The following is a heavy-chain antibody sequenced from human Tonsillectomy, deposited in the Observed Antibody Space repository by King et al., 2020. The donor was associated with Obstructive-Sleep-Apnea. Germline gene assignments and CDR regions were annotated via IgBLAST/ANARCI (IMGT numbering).Heavy chain of an antibody. J-gene: IGHJ4*02. CDR2: ISNNGGST. Sequence: QLVQSGGGLVQPGGSLRLSCAASGFTFSNYALTWVRQAPGKGLEWVSAISNNGGSTYYADSVKGRFTISRDKSKNTLYLQMNSLRAEDTAVYYCAKDRVTMVQGVIIDIDYWGQGTLVTVSS. CDR1: GFTFSNYA. CDR3: AKDRVTMVQGVIIDIDY. V-gene: IGHV3-23*04. D-gene: IGHD3-10*01.